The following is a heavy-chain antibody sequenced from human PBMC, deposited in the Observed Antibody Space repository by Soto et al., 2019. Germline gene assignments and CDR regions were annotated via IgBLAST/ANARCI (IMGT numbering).Heavy chain of an antibody. Sequence: PSETLSLTCTVSGGSISSYYWSWIRQPPGKGLEWIGYIYYSGSTNYNPSLKSRVTISVDTSKNQFSLKLSSVTAADTAVYYCARHGVRGYCYGFPPFDYWGQGTLVTVSS. D-gene: IGHD5-18*01. V-gene: IGHV4-59*08. CDR3: ARHGVRGYCYGFPPFDY. J-gene: IGHJ4*02. CDR2: IYYSGST. CDR1: GGSISSYY.